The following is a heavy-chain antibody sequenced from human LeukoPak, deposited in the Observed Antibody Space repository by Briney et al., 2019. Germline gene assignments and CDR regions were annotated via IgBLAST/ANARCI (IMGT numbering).Heavy chain of an antibody. D-gene: IGHD6-6*01. CDR2: ISGSGGST. Sequence: PGGSLRLSCAASGFTFSSYGMSWVRQAPGKGLEWVSGISGSGGSTDYADSVKGRFTISRDNSKNTLYLQMKRLRAEDTAVYYCAKDRQLLDYWGQGTLVTVSS. CDR3: AKDRQLLDY. V-gene: IGHV3-23*01. J-gene: IGHJ4*02. CDR1: GFTFSSYG.